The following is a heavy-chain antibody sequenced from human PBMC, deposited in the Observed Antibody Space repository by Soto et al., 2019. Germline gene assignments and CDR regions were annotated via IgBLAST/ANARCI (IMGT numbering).Heavy chain of an antibody. CDR2: IYYSGRT. J-gene: IGHJ5*02. CDR1: GDSINSRSYY. Sequence: SETLSLTCTVTGDSINSRSYYWGWIRQPPGKGLEWIWSIYYSGRTYNNPSLRSRVSMSIDTSKDQFSLKLTSVTAAETAVYYCVRTARQGAVAPHWFDRWGQGTQVTVSS. V-gene: IGHV4-39*01. CDR3: VRTARQGAVAPHWFDR. D-gene: IGHD2-21*02.